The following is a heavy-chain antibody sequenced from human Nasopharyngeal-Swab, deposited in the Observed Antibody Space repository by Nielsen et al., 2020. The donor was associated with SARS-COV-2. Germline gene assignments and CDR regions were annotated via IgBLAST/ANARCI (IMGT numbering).Heavy chain of an antibody. CDR1: GFTFSSYT. D-gene: IGHD3-22*01. CDR2: ISSSSNYI. J-gene: IGHJ6*02. CDR3: AKDSGDDSSGYYPWAPYYYYGMDV. Sequence: GESLKISCAASGFTFSSYTMNWVRQAPGKGLEWVSSISSSSNYIYYADSVKGRFTISRDNSKNTLYLQMNSLRAEDTAVYYCAKDSGDDSSGYYPWAPYYYYGMDVWGQGTTVTVSS. V-gene: IGHV3-21*01.